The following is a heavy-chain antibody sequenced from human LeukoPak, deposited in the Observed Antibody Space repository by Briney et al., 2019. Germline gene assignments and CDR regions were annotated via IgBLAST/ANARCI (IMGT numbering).Heavy chain of an antibody. CDR1: GFTFSSYA. J-gene: IGHJ4*02. Sequence: GGSLRLSCAASGFTFSSYAMHWVRQAPGKGLEWVAVISYDGGNKYYADSVKGRFTISRDNSKNTLYLQMNSLRAEDTAVYYCATFTVVAATLDYWGQGTLVTVSS. V-gene: IGHV3-30*04. D-gene: IGHD2-15*01. CDR2: ISYDGGNK. CDR3: ATFTVVAATLDY.